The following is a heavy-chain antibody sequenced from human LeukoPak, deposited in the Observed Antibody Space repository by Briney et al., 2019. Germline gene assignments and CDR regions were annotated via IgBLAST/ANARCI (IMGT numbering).Heavy chain of an antibody. CDR3: ARDPNGDYIGAFDN. D-gene: IGHD4-17*01. J-gene: IGHJ3*02. Sequence: GGSLRLSCAASGFIFREYAMTWVRQAPGKGLEWVSSITASDYTTYADSVKGRFTISRDNSKNTLYLQTDSLRGDDTALYHCARDPNGDYIGAFDNWGQGTMVTVSS. CDR2: ITASDYTT. V-gene: IGHV3-23*01. CDR1: GFIFREYA.